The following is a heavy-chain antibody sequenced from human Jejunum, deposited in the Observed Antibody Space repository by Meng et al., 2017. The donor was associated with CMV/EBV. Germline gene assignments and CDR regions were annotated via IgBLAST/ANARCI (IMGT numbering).Heavy chain of an antibody. V-gene: IGHV3-53*01. Sequence: CAASGFSVTSNYMTWVRQAPGKGLEWVSFIRNDGSTAYTASVQGRFTISRDNSKNTVYLQMNSLRAEDTALYYCARACRQLSNCYLDSWGQGTLVTVSS. CDR2: IRNDGST. D-gene: IGHD4-11*01. J-gene: IGHJ4*02. CDR1: GFSVTSNY. CDR3: ARACRQLSNCYLDS.